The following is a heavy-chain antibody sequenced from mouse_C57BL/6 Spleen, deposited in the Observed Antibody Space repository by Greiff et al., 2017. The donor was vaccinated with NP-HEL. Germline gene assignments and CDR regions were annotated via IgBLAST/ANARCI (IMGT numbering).Heavy chain of an antibody. V-gene: IGHV5-9*01. CDR3: AREGDYGSTYAMDY. CDR1: GFTFSSYT. D-gene: IGHD1-1*01. Sequence: EVKLMESGGGLVKPGGSLKLSCAASGFTFSSYTMSWVRQTPEKRLEWVATISGGGGNTYYPDSVKGRFTISRDNAKNTLYLQMSSLRSEDTALYYCAREGDYGSTYAMDYWGQGTSVTVSS. J-gene: IGHJ4*01. CDR2: ISGGGGNT.